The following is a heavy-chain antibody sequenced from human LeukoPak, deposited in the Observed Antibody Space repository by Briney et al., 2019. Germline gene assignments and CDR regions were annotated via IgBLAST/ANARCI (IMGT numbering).Heavy chain of an antibody. J-gene: IGHJ3*02. CDR3: ARSLYGATLGAFDI. V-gene: IGHV4-59*01. CDR1: GGSISSYY. CDR2: IYYSEST. D-gene: IGHD1-26*01. Sequence: SETLSLTCTVSGGSISSYYWSWIRQPPGKGLEWIGYIYYSESTNYNPSLKSRVTISVDTSKNQFSLKLSSVTAADTAVYYCARSLYGATLGAFDIWGQGTMVTVSS.